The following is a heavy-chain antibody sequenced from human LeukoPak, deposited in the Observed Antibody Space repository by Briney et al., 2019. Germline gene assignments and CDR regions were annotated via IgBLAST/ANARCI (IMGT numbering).Heavy chain of an antibody. D-gene: IGHD3-22*01. J-gene: IGHJ4*02. CDR1: GFTFSSYS. Sequence: GGSLRLSCTASGFTFSSYSMNWVRQAPGKGLEWVSSISSGSSYIYYADSVKGRFTISRDNANNSLYLQMNSLRAEDTAVYYCAKDSGYYDSSGYSSLFDYWGQGTLVTVSS. CDR2: ISSGSSYI. V-gene: IGHV3-21*04. CDR3: AKDSGYYDSSGYSSLFDY.